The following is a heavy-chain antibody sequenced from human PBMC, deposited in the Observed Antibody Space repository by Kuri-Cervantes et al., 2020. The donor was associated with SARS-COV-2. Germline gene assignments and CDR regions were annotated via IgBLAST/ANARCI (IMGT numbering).Heavy chain of an antibody. CDR1: GFTFSSYW. V-gene: IGHV3-7*01. CDR2: IKQDGSEK. J-gene: IGHJ6*03. Sequence: GGSLRLSCAASGFTFSSYWVSWVRQAPGKGLEWVANIKQDGSEKYYVDSVKGRFTISRDNAKNSLYLQMNSLRAEDTAVYYCARDGLDVAYYYYMDVWGKGTTVTVSS. CDR3: ARDGLDVAYYYYMDV.